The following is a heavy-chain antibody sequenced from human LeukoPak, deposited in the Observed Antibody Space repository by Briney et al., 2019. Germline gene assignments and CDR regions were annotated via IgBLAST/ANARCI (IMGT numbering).Heavy chain of an antibody. CDR3: ARQAGVAAYSMGWFDP. D-gene: IGHD2-15*01. CDR2: IDPSDSYT. V-gene: IGHV5-10-1*01. J-gene: IGHJ5*02. CDR1: GYSFTSYW. Sequence: GESLKISCKGSGYSFTSYWISWVRQMPGKGLEWMGRIDPSDSYTNYSPSFQGHVTISADKSISTAYLQWSSLKASDTAMYYCARQAGVAAYSMGWFDPWGQGTLATVSS.